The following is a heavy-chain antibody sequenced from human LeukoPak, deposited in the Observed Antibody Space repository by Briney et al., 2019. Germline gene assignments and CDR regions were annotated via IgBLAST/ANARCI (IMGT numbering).Heavy chain of an antibody. Sequence: GGSLRLSCAASGFTFSSYAMSWVRQAPGKGLEWVSAISGSGGSTYYADSVKGRFTISRDNSKNTLYLQMNSLRAEDPAVYYCAKDFGPMVRGVGVVDYWGQGTLVTVSS. J-gene: IGHJ4*02. CDR3: AKDFGPMVRGVGVVDY. V-gene: IGHV3-23*01. CDR2: ISGSGGST. D-gene: IGHD3-10*01. CDR1: GFTFSSYA.